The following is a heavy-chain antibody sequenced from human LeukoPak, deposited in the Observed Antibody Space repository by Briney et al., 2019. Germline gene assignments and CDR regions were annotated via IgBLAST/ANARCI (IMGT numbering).Heavy chain of an antibody. CDR3: TTALSYDFWSGYYRGGY. CDR1: GFTFGDYA. CDR2: IRSKACGGTT. Sequence: GGSLRLSCTASGFTFGDYAMSWFRQAPGKGLEWVGFIRSKACGGTTEYAASVKGRFTISRDDSKNTLYLQMNSLKTEDTAVYYCTTALSYDFWSGYYRGGYWGQGTLVTVSS. D-gene: IGHD3-3*01. J-gene: IGHJ4*02. V-gene: IGHV3-49*03.